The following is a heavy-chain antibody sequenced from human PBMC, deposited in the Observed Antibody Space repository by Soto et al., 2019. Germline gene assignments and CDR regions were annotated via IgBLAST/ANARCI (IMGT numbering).Heavy chain of an antibody. D-gene: IGHD3-3*01. Sequence: QVQLVQSGAEVKKPGASVKVSCKASGYTFTSYPMHWVRQAPGQGLEWMGIINPSGGSTSYAQKFQGRVNMTRDTSTSTVYMELSSLRSEDTAVYYCARVLAVLDEGFDYWGQGTLFTVSS. CDR3: ARVLAVLDEGFDY. CDR2: INPSGGST. CDR1: GYTFTSYP. V-gene: IGHV1-46*01. J-gene: IGHJ4*02.